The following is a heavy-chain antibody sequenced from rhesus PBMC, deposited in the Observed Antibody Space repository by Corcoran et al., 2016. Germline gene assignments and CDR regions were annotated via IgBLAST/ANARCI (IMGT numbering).Heavy chain of an antibody. J-gene: IGHJ4*01. V-gene: IGHV4-173*01. CDR3: ARERPIFGLAPYVLDY. Sequence: QLQLQESGPGLVKPSETLSVTCAVSGGSISSSYWRWIRQPPGTGLECVGRISGSGGSTDYNPSLKSRVTSSTDTSKNQFSLKLSAVTAADTAVYYCARERPIFGLAPYVLDYWGQGVLVTVSS. CDR1: GGSISSSY. D-gene: IGHD3-3*01. CDR2: ISGSGGST.